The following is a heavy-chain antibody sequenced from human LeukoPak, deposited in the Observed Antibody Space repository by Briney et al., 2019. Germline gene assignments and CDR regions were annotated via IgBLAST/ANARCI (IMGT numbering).Heavy chain of an antibody. CDR3: ARAARQGFPMIVVPFFYFDL. CDR2: IKHSGST. D-gene: IGHD3-22*01. Sequence: SETLSLTCTVSGGSISSGASDWAWIRQHPKGGLEWVGYIKHSGSTYYNPSLGSRVTMSVDRSKNQFYLKLSSVTAADSAVYYCARAARQGFPMIVVPFFYFDLWGRGTLVTVSS. CDR1: GGSISSGASD. J-gene: IGHJ2*01. V-gene: IGHV4-31*03.